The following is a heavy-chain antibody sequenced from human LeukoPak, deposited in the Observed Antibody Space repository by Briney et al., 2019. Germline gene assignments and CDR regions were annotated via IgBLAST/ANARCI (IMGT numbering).Heavy chain of an antibody. CDR1: GFTFSSYS. CDR3: ARVGAPDTAMVQRVPGDYYYYYYMDV. CDR2: ISSSSSYI. V-gene: IGHV3-21*01. Sequence: PGGSLRLSCAASGFTFSSYSMNWVRQAPGKGLEWVSSISSSSSYIYYADSVKGRFTISRDNAKNSLYLQMNSLRAEDTAVYYCARVGAPDTAMVQRVPGDYYYYYYMDVWGKGTTVTVSS. J-gene: IGHJ6*03. D-gene: IGHD5-18*01.